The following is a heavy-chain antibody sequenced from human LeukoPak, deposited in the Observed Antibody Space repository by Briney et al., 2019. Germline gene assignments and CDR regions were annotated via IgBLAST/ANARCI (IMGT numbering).Heavy chain of an antibody. J-gene: IGHJ4*02. CDR1: GLSIRNFW. V-gene: IGHV3-7*01. CDR2: IDKDGSEI. D-gene: IGHD1-1*01. CDR3: VTDGDKWNDFEY. Sequence: GGSLRLSCAASGLSIRNFWMHWVRQAPGKGLEWVAIIDKDGSEIKYVDSVKGRFTLSRDNAKNSVYLQMNSLTTEDTALYYCVTDGDKWNDFEYWGQGTLVTVSS.